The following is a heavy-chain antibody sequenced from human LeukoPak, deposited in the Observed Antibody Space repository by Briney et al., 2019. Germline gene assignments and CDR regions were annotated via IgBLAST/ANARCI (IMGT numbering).Heavy chain of an antibody. CDR2: IYYSGGT. CDR3: ARHVTISGPYDASDI. Sequence: SETLSLTCTVSGDSVSSGSYYWSWIRQPPGKGLEWIGYIYYSGGTDYHPSLKSRVTISVDTSKNQFSLKLRSVTAADTAVYYCARHVTISGPYDASDIWGQGTMVTVSP. D-gene: IGHD5-24*01. CDR1: GDSVSSGSYY. V-gene: IGHV4-61*01. J-gene: IGHJ3*02.